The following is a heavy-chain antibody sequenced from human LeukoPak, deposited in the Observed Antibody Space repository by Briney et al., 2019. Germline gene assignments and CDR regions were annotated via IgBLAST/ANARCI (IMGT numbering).Heavy chain of an antibody. D-gene: IGHD2-2*01. J-gene: IGHJ4*02. Sequence: ASVKVTCKTSGYTFTGSYLHWVRQVPGQGLEWMGWTNPSTGGTKSAQQFEGRVTMTRDTSNTTGYLELRSLRLDDTATYYCARGGAFCSITTCHEFDHWGQGTLVIVSS. V-gene: IGHV1-2*02. CDR2: TNPSTGGT. CDR3: ARGGAFCSITTCHEFDH. CDR1: GYTFTGSY.